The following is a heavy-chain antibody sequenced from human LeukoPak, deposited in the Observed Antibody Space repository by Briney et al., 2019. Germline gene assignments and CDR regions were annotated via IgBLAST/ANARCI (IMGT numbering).Heavy chain of an antibody. Sequence: GSLRLSCAASGFTFSSYAMHWVRQAPGKGLEWVAVISYDGSNKYYADSVKGRFTISRDNSKNTLYLQMNSLRAEDTAVYYCARDHGGRGSSWSDFDFDYWGQGTLVTVSS. J-gene: IGHJ4*02. CDR1: GFTFSSYA. CDR3: ARDHGGRGSSWSDFDFDY. V-gene: IGHV3-30-3*01. CDR2: ISYDGSNK. D-gene: IGHD6-13*01.